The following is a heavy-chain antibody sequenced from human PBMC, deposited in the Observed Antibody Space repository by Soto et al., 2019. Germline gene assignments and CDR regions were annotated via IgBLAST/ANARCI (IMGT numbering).Heavy chain of an antibody. CDR2: IKQDASEN. CDR1: GFTFSNYW. Sequence: EVQVVESGGGLVQPGGSLRLSCAASGFTFSNYWMTWVRQAPGKGLEWVANIKQDASENFYVDSVKGRVTISRDNAKNSLYLQMNSLRVEDTAVYYCARDSGPRGYDAFDIWGQGTMVTVSS. V-gene: IGHV3-7*04. CDR3: ARDSGPRGYDAFDI. J-gene: IGHJ3*02. D-gene: IGHD2-8*02.